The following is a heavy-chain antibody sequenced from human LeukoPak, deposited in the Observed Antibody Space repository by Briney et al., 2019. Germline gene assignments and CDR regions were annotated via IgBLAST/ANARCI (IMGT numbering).Heavy chain of an antibody. J-gene: IGHJ5*02. D-gene: IGHD2/OR15-2a*01. CDR1: GYTFTGYY. CDR2: IIPILGIA. V-gene: IGHV1-69*02. CDR3: ARKEYQGWFDP. Sequence: PVKVSCKASGYTFTGYYMHWVRQAPGQGLEWMGRIIPILGIANYAQKFQGRVTITADKSTSTAYMELSSLRSEDTAVYYCARKEYQGWFDPWGQGTLVTVSS.